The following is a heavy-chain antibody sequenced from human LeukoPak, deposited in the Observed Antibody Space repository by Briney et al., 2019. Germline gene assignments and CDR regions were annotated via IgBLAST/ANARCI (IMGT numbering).Heavy chain of an antibody. CDR2: ISYDGSNK. D-gene: IGHD3-22*01. CDR1: GFTFSSYG. CDR3: AKDLSDYYDSSGYYYPDY. J-gene: IGHJ4*02. V-gene: IGHV3-30*18. Sequence: GRSLRLSCAASGFTFSSYGMHWVRQAPGKGLEWVAVISYDGSNKSYADSVKGRFTISRDNSKNTLSLQMNSLRAEDTAVYYCAKDLSDYYDSSGYYYPDYWGQGTLVTVSS.